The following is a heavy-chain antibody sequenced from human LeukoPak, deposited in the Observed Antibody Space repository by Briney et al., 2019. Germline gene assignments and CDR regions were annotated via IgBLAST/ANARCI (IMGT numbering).Heavy chain of an antibody. V-gene: IGHV5-10-1*01. CDR3: AREGQQLVPWFDP. Sequence: GASLQISCKCSGSIFGIYWISWVRQLPGKGLEWMGRIDPTNSYTNYSPSFQGHVAVSVDKSISTVYLQWNSLKPSDSAMYYCAREGQQLVPWFDPWGQGTLVTVSS. J-gene: IGHJ5*02. CDR2: IDPTNSYT. CDR1: GSIFGIYW. D-gene: IGHD6-13*01.